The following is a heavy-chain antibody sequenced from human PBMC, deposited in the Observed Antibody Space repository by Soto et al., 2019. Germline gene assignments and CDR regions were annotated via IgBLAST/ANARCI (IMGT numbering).Heavy chain of an antibody. D-gene: IGHD3-3*01. V-gene: IGHV4-34*01. J-gene: IGHJ6*02. CDR1: GGSFRGYY. CDR2: INHSGST. CDR3: ASAGDGNDFWSGYYTYYYGMDV. Sequence: TLSLTCAVYGGSFRGYYWSWIRQPPGKGLEWIGEINHSGSTNYNPSLKSRVTISVDTSKNQFSLKLSSVTAADTAVYYGASAGDGNDFWSGYYTYYYGMDVLGQGTTVTVSS.